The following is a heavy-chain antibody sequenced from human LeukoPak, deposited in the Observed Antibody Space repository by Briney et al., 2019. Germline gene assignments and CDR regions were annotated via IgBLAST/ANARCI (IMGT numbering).Heavy chain of an antibody. CDR2: IYYSGCT. Sequence: KTSETLSLTCTVSGGSISSSSYYWGWIRQPPGKGLEWIGSIYYSGCTNYNPSLKSRVTISVDTSKNQFSLKLSSVTAADTAVYYCAREQLRYFDWFPFDYWGQGTLVTVSS. CDR1: GGSISSSSYY. V-gene: IGHV4-39*07. D-gene: IGHD3-9*01. J-gene: IGHJ4*02. CDR3: AREQLRYFDWFPFDY.